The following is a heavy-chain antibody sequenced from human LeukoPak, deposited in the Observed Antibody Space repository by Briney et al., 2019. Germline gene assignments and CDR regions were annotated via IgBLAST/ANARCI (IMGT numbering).Heavy chain of an antibody. CDR3: ARTYYYDSSGYEVFDY. V-gene: IGHV3-21*01. J-gene: IGHJ4*02. CDR1: GFTFRSYS. CDR2: ISSSSSYM. D-gene: IGHD3-22*01. Sequence: GGSLRLSCAASGFTFRSYSMNWVRQAPGKGLEWVSSISSSSSYMYYADSVKGRFTISRDNAKNSLYLQMNSLRAEDTAVYYCARTYYYDSSGYEVFDYWGQGTLVTVSS.